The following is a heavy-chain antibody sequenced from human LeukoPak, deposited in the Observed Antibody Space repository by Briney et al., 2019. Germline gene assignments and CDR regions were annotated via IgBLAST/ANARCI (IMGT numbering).Heavy chain of an antibody. CDR2: IYYSGST. CDR1: GGSISSYY. J-gene: IGHJ6*03. Sequence: PSETLSLTCTVSGGSISSYYWSWIRQPPGKGLEWIGYIYYSGSTNYNPSLKSRVTISVDTSKNQFSLKLSSVTAADTAVYYCARTDYGGNLYYYYMDVWGKGTTVTVSS. D-gene: IGHD4-23*01. CDR3: ARTDYGGNLYYYYMDV. V-gene: IGHV4-59*12.